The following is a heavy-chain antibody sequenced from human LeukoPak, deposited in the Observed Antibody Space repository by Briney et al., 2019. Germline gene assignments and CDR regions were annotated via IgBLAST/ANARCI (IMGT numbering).Heavy chain of an antibody. CDR2: VYNGRST. J-gene: IGHJ4*02. D-gene: IGHD2-2*01. V-gene: IGHV4-38-2*01. CDR1: GFTVSSKY. CDR3: ARVDIAVVPSTTLDY. Sequence: GSLRLSCAASGFTVSSKYMSWVRQAPGKGLEWIGSVYNGRSTYYNPSLMSRLTIRGDTSKKQFSLKLSSVTAADTAVYHCARVDIAVVPSTTLDYWGQGTLVTVSS.